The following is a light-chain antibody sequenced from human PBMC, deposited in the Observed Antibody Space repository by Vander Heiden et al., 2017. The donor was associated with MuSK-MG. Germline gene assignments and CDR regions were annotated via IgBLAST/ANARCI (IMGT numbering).Light chain of an antibody. V-gene: IGLV2-14*03. CDR1: NSDIDAHDY. CDR3: ASYSLDTSLV. J-gene: IGLJ2*01. CDR2: EAF. Sequence: QSALTQPASVSGSPRQSMTIAPPSTNSDIDAHDYVSWYQQQPGRAPKLLIYEAFYRTSGLSGRCSGSKSVNTASLTISGLQPQDEATYYCASYSLDTSLVFGGGTEVTVL.